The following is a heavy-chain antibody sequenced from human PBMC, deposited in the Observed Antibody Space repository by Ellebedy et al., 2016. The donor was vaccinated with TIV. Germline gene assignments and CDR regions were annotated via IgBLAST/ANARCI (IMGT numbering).Heavy chain of an antibody. CDR3: ARDWNSVAD. CDR2: VSGAGSGT. V-gene: IGHV3-74*01. Sequence: GGSLRLXCAASGFTFSSHWMHWVRQAPGKGLVWVSRVSGAGSGTTYAESVKGRFTSSRDNAKNTLYLQMNSLRAEDTAVYYCARDWNSVADWGQGTLVTVSS. CDR1: GFTFSSHW. D-gene: IGHD1-7*01. J-gene: IGHJ4*02.